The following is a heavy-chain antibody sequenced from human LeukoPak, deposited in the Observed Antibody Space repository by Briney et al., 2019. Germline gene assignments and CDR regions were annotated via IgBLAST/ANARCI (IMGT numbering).Heavy chain of an antibody. J-gene: IGHJ4*02. D-gene: IGHD2-2*01. CDR2: INPNSGDT. V-gene: IGHV1-2*06. CDR1: GYTFTGYH. CDR3: ARDYCSSTSCLFDY. Sequence: ASVKVSYKASGYTFTGYHMHWVRQAPGQGLEWMERINPNSGDTNYAQKFQGRVTMTRDTSISTAYMELSRLRFDDTAVYYCARDYCSSTSCLFDYWGQGTLVTVSS.